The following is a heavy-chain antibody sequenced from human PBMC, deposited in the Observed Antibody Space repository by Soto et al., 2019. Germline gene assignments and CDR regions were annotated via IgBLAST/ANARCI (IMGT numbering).Heavy chain of an antibody. V-gene: IGHV4-34*01. J-gene: IGHJ6*02. CDR1: GGSFSGYY. CDR3: ARGDPLTTYQQQLGPKQYGMDV. CDR2: INHSGST. D-gene: IGHD6-13*01. Sequence: SETLSLTCAVYGGSFSGYYWSWIRQPPGKGLEWIGEINHSGSTNYNPSLKSRVTISVDTSKNQFSLKLSSVTAADTAVYYCARGDPLTTYQQQLGPKQYGMDVWGQGTTVTVSS.